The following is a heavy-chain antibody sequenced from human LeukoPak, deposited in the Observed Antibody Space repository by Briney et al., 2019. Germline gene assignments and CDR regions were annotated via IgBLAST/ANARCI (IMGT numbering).Heavy chain of an antibody. D-gene: IGHD6-19*01. J-gene: IGHJ3*02. CDR1: GGTFISYA. V-gene: IGHV1-69*13. Sequence: ASVKVSCKASGGTFISYAISWVRQAPGQGLEWMGGIIPIFGTANYAQKFQGRVTITADESTSTAYMELSSLRSEDTAVYYCARGPYSSGWFSAFDIWGQGTMVTVSS. CDR3: ARGPYSSGWFSAFDI. CDR2: IIPIFGTA.